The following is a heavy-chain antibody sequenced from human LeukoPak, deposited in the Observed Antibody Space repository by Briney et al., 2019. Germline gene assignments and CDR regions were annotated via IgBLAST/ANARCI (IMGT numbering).Heavy chain of an antibody. CDR2: IYYSGST. J-gene: IGHJ4*02. CDR3: ARDKDPSGYYDY. V-gene: IGHV4-39*07. CDR1: GGSISSSSYY. Sequence: PSETLSLTCTVSGGSISSSSYYWGWIRQPPGKGLEWIGSIYYSGSTYYNPSLKSRVTISVDTSRNQFSLKLSSVTAADTAVYYCARDKDPSGYYDYWGQGTLVTVSS. D-gene: IGHD3-22*01.